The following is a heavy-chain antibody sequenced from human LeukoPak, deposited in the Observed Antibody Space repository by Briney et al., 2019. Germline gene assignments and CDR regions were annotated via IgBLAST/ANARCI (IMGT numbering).Heavy chain of an antibody. CDR1: GFTFSSYS. V-gene: IGHV3-48*01. J-gene: IGHJ4*02. CDR3: ASTVVVFPQSLSGNDY. Sequence: GGSLRLSCAASGFTFSSYSMNWVRQAPGKGLEWVSYISSNSGTIYYADSVKGRFTISRDNAKNSLYLQMNSLRAEDTAVYYCASTVVVFPQSLSGNDYWGQGTLVTVSS. D-gene: IGHD2-15*01. CDR2: ISSNSGTI.